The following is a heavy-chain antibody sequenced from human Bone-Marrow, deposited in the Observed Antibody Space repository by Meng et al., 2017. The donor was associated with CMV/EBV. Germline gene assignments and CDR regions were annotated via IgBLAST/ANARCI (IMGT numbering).Heavy chain of an antibody. CDR1: GGSISSSSYY. J-gene: IGHJ4*02. CDR3: ASDSSGYYFFDS. D-gene: IGHD6-19*01. V-gene: IGHV4-39*01. Sequence: SETLSLTCTVSGGSISSSSYYWAWIRQPPGKGLEWIGSIYYSGSTYYNPSLKSRVTMSVDTSKNQFSLKLSSVTAADTAVFYCASDSSGYYFFDSWGQGTRVTVSS. CDR2: IYYSGST.